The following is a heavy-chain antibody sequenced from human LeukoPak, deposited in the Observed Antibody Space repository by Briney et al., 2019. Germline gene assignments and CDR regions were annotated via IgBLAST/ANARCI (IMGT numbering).Heavy chain of an antibody. D-gene: IGHD5-18*01. V-gene: IGHV3-7*02. CDR1: GFIFSSYW. CDR2: IKEDGSEK. Sequence: GGSLRLSCAASGFIFSSYWMSWVRQAPGKGLEWVANIKEDGSEKYYADSVKGRFTISRDDSKNTLYLQMNSLRPEDTAVYYCAKGIYSGGGYTYGSFDYWGQGTLVTVSS. J-gene: IGHJ4*02. CDR3: AKGIYSGGGYTYGSFDY.